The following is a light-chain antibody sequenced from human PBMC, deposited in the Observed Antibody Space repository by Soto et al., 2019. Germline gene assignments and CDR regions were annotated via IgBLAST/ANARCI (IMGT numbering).Light chain of an antibody. CDR2: GAS. CDR3: QQYGSSPET. CDR1: QSVSSSY. J-gene: IGKJ2*01. V-gene: IGKV3-20*01. Sequence: EIVLTQSPGTLSLSPGERATLSCRASQSVSSSYLAWYQQKPGQAPRLLIYGASSRATGISDRFSGSGSGTDFTLTISRLEPEDFAVYYCQQYGSSPETFSQGTQLEIK.